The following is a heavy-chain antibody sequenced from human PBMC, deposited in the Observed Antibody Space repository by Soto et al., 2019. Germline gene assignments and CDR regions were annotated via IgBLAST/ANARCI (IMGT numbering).Heavy chain of an antibody. J-gene: IGHJ4*02. CDR3: ANRDLVGATNY. CDR1: GFTFSSYG. Sequence: QVQLVESGGGVVEPWRSLRLSCSASGFTFSSYGMHWVRQAPGKGLEWVAVISYDGSNKYYADYVKDRFTISRDNSKNTLYLQMNRLRTEDTAVYYCANRDLVGATNYWGQGTLVTVSS. D-gene: IGHD1-26*01. CDR2: ISYDGSNK. V-gene: IGHV3-30*18.